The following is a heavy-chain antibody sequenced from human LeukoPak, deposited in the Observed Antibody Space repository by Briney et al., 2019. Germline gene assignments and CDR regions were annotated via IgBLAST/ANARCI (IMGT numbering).Heavy chain of an antibody. D-gene: IGHD2-21*02. J-gene: IGHJ4*02. CDR1: GFTVSSNY. V-gene: IGHV3-53*01. CDR3: ARDYGPVAASDY. Sequence: SGGSLRLSCAASGFTVSSNYMSWVRQAPGKGQEWVSVIYSGGSTYYADSVKGRFTISRDNSKNTLYLQMNSLRAEDTAVYYCARDYGPVAASDYWGQGTLVTVSS. CDR2: IYSGGST.